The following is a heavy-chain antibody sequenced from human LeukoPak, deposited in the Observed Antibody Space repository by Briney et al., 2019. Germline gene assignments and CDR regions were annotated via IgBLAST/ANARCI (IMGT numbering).Heavy chain of an antibody. Sequence: GGSLRLSCVASGFSVSTFDMYWVRQAAGGGLEWVAAVGTNHDTLYLGSVKGRFTISRENAKNSLSLEMSYLTVEDTAVYYCTREGRGIASHYSGMDVWGQGTAVIVSS. CDR2: VGTNHDT. CDR3: TREGRGIASHYSGMDV. CDR1: GFSVSTFD. D-gene: IGHD3-16*02. J-gene: IGHJ6*02. V-gene: IGHV3-13*01.